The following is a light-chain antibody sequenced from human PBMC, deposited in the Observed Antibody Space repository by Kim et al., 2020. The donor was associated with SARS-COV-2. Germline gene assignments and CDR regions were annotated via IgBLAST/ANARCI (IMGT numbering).Light chain of an antibody. CDR3: KLSYSGAWV. V-gene: IGLV7-46*01. CDR2: DTD. Sequence: PAGAVTLTCGSSTGAVTSGHFPYWVQQKPGQTPRTLIYDTDNTYSWTPARFSGSLLGGEAALTLSGAQPEDEADYYCKLSYSGAWVFGGGTKLTVL. CDR1: TGAVTSGHF. J-gene: IGLJ3*02.